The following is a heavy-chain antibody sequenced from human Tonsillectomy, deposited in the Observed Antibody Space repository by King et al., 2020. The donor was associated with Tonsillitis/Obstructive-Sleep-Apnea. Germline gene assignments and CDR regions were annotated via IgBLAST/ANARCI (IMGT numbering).Heavy chain of an antibody. J-gene: IGHJ4*02. Sequence: VQLVESGGGVVQPGRSLRLSCAASGFTFSSYGMHWVRQAPGKGLEWVAVICYEGSNQYYADSVKGRFTISRDNSKNTLYLQMNSRRAEDTAVYYCARAGDYVIYYFDSWGQGALVTVSS. D-gene: IGHD4-17*01. CDR2: ICYEGSNQ. CDR3: ARAGDYVIYYFDS. CDR1: GFTFSSYG. V-gene: IGHV3-33*01.